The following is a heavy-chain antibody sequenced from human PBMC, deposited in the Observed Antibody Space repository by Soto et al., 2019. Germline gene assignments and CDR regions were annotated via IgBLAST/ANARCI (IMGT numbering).Heavy chain of an antibody. J-gene: IGHJ4*02. CDR1: GGSISSSSYY. D-gene: IGHD4-17*01. CDR3: ARLRLDRYGGPPYYFDY. V-gene: IGHV4-39*01. Sequence: SETLSLTCTVSGGSISSSSYYWGWIRQPPGKGLEWIGSIYYSGSTYYNPSLKSRVTISVDTSKNQFSLKLSSVTAADTAVYYCARLRLDRYGGPPYYFDYWGQGTLVTVSS. CDR2: IYYSGST.